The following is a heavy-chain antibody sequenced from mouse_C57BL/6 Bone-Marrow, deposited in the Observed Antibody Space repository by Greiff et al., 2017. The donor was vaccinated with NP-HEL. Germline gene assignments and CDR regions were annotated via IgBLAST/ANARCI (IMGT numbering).Heavy chain of an antibody. CDR1: GYTFTSYW. CDR2: IYPGSGST. CDR3: ARRREPYEGYYLAWFAY. D-gene: IGHD2-3*01. V-gene: IGHV1-55*01. Sequence: QVQLKQPGAELVKPGASVKMSCKASGYTFTSYWITWVKQRPGQGLEWIGDIYPGSGSTNYNEKFKSKATLTVDTSSSTAYMQLSSLTSEDSAVYYCARRREPYEGYYLAWFAYWGQGTLVTVSA. J-gene: IGHJ3*01.